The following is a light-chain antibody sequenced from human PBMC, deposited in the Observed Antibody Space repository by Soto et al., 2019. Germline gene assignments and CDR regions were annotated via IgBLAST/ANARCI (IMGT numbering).Light chain of an antibody. CDR1: QSVSSY. Sequence: EIVLTQSPATLSLSPGERATLSCRASQSVSSYLAWYQQKPGQAPRILIYEASNRATGIPARFSGSGSGTDFTLTISRLEPEDLAEYYCQQRSNWLTFGGGTKVEIK. J-gene: IGKJ4*01. CDR3: QQRSNWLT. CDR2: EAS. V-gene: IGKV3-11*01.